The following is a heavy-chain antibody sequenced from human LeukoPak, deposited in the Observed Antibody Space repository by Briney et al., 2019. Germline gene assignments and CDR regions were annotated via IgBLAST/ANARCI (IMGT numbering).Heavy chain of an antibody. V-gene: IGHV1-2*02. D-gene: IGHD1-1*01. J-gene: IGHJ3*02. CDR2: INPNSGGT. CDR3: ARGQTGTTAEGAFDI. Sequence: GASVKVSCKASGYTFTGYYMHWVRQAPGQGLEWMGWINPNSGGTNYAQKFQGRVTMTRDTSISTAYMELSRLRSDDTAVYYCARGQTGTTAEGAFDIWGQGTMVTVSS. CDR1: GYTFTGYY.